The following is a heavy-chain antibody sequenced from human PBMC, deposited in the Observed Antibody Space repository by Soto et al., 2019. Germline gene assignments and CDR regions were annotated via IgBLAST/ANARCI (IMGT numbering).Heavy chain of an antibody. V-gene: IGHV3-30-3*01. J-gene: IGHJ6*02. D-gene: IGHD5-18*01. Sequence: PGESLKISCAASGFTFSNYAMHWVRQAPGKGLEWVAVISYDGNDKYNANSVKGRFTISRDNSKNTLYLQMNSLRAEDTAVYYCARDTGPNGYNYYYFGMDVWGQGTTVTVSS. CDR1: GFTFSNYA. CDR3: ARDTGPNGYNYYYFGMDV. CDR2: ISYDGNDK.